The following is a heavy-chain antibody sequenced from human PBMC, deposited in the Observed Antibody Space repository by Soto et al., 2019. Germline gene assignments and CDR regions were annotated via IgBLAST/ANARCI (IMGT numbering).Heavy chain of an antibody. CDR3: ARGRYGDY. J-gene: IGHJ4*02. CDR2: ISAHNGNT. CDR1: GYALTTYG. V-gene: IGHV1-18*01. Sequence: QVHLVQSGAEVKKPGASVKVSCQGSGYALTTYGITWVRQAPGQGLEWMGWISAHNGNTNYAQELQGRVTVTRDTSTSTAYMELRSLRYDDTAVYYCARGRYGDYWGQGALVTVSS. D-gene: IGHD1-1*01.